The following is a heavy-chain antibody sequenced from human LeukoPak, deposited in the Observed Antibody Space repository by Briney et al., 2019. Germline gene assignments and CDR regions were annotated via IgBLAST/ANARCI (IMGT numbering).Heavy chain of an antibody. CDR2: INHSGST. Sequence: SETLSLTCAVYGGSFSGYYWSWIRQPPGKRLEWIGEINHSGSTNYNPSLKSRVTISVDTSKNQFSLKLSSVTAADTAVYYCARGRGGYYDFWSGPPPPYYYGMDVWGQGTTVTVSS. V-gene: IGHV4-34*01. CDR1: GGSFSGYY. D-gene: IGHD3-3*01. J-gene: IGHJ6*02. CDR3: ARGRGGYYDFWSGPPPPYYYGMDV.